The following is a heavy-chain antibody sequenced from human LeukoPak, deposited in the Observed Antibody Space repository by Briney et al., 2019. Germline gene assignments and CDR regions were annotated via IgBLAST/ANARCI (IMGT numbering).Heavy chain of an antibody. CDR3: ARGGDIPDY. V-gene: IGHV4-34*01. CDR1: GGSFSGYY. D-gene: IGHD3-9*01. J-gene: IGHJ4*02. CDR2: INHSGST. Sequence: SETLSLTCAVYGGSFSGYYWSWIRRPPGKGLEWIGEINHSGSTNYNPSLKSRVTISVDTSKNQFSLKLSSVTAADTAVYYCARGGDIPDYWGQGTLVTVSS.